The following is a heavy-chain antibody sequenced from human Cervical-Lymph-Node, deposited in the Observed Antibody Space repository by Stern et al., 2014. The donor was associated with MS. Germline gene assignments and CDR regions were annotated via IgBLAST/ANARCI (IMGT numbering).Heavy chain of an antibody. CDR2: ISPKTGSA. J-gene: IGHJ4*02. Sequence: QVQLVQSGAEVERPGASVKVSCKASGYTFTAYFLHWVRQAPGQGLEWMGWISPKTGSATYAQKFQDRVTMTSDTSINTDYMEVSSLRSDDTAVYYCARDRGSYSDYWGQGTLVAVSS. CDR3: ARDRGSYSDY. V-gene: IGHV1-2*02. CDR1: GYTFTAYF. D-gene: IGHD1-26*01.